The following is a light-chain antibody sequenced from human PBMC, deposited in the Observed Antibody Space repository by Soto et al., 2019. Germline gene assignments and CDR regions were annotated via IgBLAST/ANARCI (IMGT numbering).Light chain of an antibody. Sequence: DIQLTQSPSTLSTSVGDRVTISCRASQSISSWLAWYQQKPGKAPKLLIYNTSNLESGVLPRFGGSGSGKEFTLTISSLQPDEFATYYCQYWSDYCWTFGQGTKVEIK. CDR2: NTS. V-gene: IGKV1-5*03. CDR1: QSISSW. CDR3: QYWSDYCWT. J-gene: IGKJ1*01.